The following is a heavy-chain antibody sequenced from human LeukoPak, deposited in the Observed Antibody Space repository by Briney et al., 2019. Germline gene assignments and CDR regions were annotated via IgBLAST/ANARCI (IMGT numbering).Heavy chain of an antibody. CDR1: GFTFSSYG. CDR3: AREGIVATLDY. Sequence: PGGSLRLSCAASGFTFSSYGMEWVRQAPGKGLEWLTVIWYDGSKKYYADSVKGRFTISRDMPKNTLYLQMNSLRAEDTAVYYCAREGIVATLDYWGQGTLVTVSS. CDR2: IWYDGSKK. D-gene: IGHD5-12*01. J-gene: IGHJ4*02. V-gene: IGHV3-33*01.